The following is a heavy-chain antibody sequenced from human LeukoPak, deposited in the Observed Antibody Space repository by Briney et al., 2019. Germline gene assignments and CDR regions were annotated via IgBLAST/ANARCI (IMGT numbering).Heavy chain of an antibody. CDR1: GGTFSSYA. CDR2: IIPIFGTA. CDR3: ARELESGAAATRWFDP. J-gene: IGHJ5*02. V-gene: IGHV1-69*06. Sequence: GSSVKVSCKASGGTFSSYAISWVRQAPGQGLEWMGGIIPIFGTANYAQKFQGRVTITADKSTSTAYMELSSLRSEDTAVYYCARELESGAAATRWFDPWGQGTLVTVSS. D-gene: IGHD6-13*01.